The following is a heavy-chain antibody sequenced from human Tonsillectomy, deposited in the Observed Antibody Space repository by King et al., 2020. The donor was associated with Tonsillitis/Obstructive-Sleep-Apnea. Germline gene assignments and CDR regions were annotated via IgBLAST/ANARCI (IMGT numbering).Heavy chain of an antibody. CDR2: ISTGGSST. CDR3: ARDFLYHGN. D-gene: IGHD1-1*01. CDR1: GFTFSRYW. Sequence: VQLVESGGALVQPGGSLRLSCEASGFTFSRYWMHWVRHAPGKGLVWVSRISTGGSSTTYADSVKGRFSISRDNAKNTVYLQMNSLRDEDTAVYYCARDFLYHGNWGQGTTVTVSS. J-gene: IGHJ6*02. V-gene: IGHV3-74*01.